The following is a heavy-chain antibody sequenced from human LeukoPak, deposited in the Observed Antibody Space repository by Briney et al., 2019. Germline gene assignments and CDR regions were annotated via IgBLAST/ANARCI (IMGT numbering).Heavy chain of an antibody. Sequence: GGSLRLSCAASGFTFSSYWMHWVRQAPGKGLVWVSRINSDGSSTSYADSVKGRFTISRDNAKSTLYLQMNSLRAEDTAVYYCAREDPSGYSSSWEFDYWGQGTLVTVSS. CDR3: AREDPSGYSSSWEFDY. J-gene: IGHJ4*02. CDR2: INSDGSST. D-gene: IGHD6-13*01. CDR1: GFTFSSYW. V-gene: IGHV3-74*01.